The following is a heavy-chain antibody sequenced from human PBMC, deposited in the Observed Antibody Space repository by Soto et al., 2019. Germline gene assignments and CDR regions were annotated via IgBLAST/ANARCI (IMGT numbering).Heavy chain of an antibody. CDR2: IYPGDSDT. D-gene: IGHD3-9*01. CDR1: GYSFTSYW. CDR3: ARLPSYYDILTGLYYYYGMDV. J-gene: IGHJ6*02. Sequence: GESLKISCKGSGYSFTSYWIGWVRQMPGKGLEWMGIIYPGDSDTRYSPSFQGQVTMSADKSISTAYLQWSSLKASDTAMYYCARLPSYYDILTGLYYYYGMDVWGQGTTVTVSS. V-gene: IGHV5-51*01.